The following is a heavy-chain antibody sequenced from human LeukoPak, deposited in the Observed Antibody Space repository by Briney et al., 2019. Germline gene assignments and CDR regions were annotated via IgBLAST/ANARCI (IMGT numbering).Heavy chain of an antibody. CDR2: IYSGGST. D-gene: IGHD3-3*01. CDR1: GFTVSSNY. V-gene: IGHV3-66*01. Sequence: GGSLRLSCAASGFTVSSNYMSWVRQAPGKGLEWVSVIYSGGSTYYADSVKGRFTISRDNSKNTLYLQMNSLRAEDTAVYYCAKNGVVDYDFWSGYYMTYYFDYWGQGTLVTVSS. J-gene: IGHJ4*02. CDR3: AKNGVVDYDFWSGYYMTYYFDY.